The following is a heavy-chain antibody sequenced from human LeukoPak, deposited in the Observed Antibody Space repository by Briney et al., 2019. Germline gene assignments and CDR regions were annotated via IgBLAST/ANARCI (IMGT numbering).Heavy chain of an antibody. CDR1: GGTFSSYA. CDR3: AREDGAIAAAGTWAWGY. V-gene: IGHV1-69*04. J-gene: IGHJ4*02. D-gene: IGHD6-13*01. CDR2: IIPILGIA. Sequence: GASVKVSCKASGGTFSSYAISWVRQAPGQGLEWMGRIIPILGIANYAQKFQGRVTITADKSTSTAYMELSSLRSEDTAVYYCAREDGAIAAAGTWAWGYWGQGTLVTVSS.